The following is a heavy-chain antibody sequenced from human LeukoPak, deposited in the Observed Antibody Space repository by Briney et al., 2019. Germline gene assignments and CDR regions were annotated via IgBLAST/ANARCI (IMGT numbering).Heavy chain of an antibody. CDR2: ISAYNGNT. CDR1: GYTFTSYG. D-gene: IGHD2-2*01. CDR3: ARDEGIVVVPAAMGIDY. V-gene: IGHV1-18*01. Sequence: ASVKVSCKASGYTFTSYGISWVRQAPGQGLEWMGWISAYNGNTNYAQKLQGRVTMTTDTSTSTAYMELRSLRSDDTAVYYCARDEGIVVVPAAMGIDYWGQGTLVTVSS. J-gene: IGHJ4*02.